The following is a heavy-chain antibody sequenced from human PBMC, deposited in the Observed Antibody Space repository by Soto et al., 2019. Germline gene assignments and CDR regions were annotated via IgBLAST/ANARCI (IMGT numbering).Heavy chain of an antibody. J-gene: IGHJ4*02. V-gene: IGHV3-33*01. CDR3: AASSSWYRSLHLSY. CDR2: IWYDGSNK. Sequence: QVQLVESGGGVVQPGRSLRLSCAASGFTFSSYGMHWVRQAPGKGLAWVAVIWYDGSNKYYADSVKGRFTISRDNSKNTLYLQMNSLRAEDTAVYYCAASSSWYRSLHLSYWGQGTLVTVSS. CDR1: GFTFSSYG. D-gene: IGHD6-13*01.